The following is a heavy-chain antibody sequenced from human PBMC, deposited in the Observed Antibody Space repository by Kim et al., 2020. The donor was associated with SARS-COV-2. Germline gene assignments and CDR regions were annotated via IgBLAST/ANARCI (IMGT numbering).Heavy chain of an antibody. D-gene: IGHD6-13*01. Sequence: GGSLRLSCAASGFTFSSYAMSWVRQAPGKGLEWVSAVSGSGGRTYYADSVKGRFTISRDNSKNTLYLQMNSLRAEDTAVYYCAKDDSAAARGDWGQGTLVTVSS. V-gene: IGHV3-23*01. CDR2: VSGSGGRT. CDR1: GFTFSSYA. CDR3: AKDDSAAARGD. J-gene: IGHJ4*02.